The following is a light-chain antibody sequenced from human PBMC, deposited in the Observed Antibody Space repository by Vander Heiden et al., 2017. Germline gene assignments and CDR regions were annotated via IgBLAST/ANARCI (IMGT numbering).Light chain of an antibody. CDR3: QQHSTPFT. Sequence: PAPLSLSPGERATRSCMARQSVPNNEVGWYQQKPAHPPRLIYYSSTRTAAVTANRFSGSWAAKDFPITISRLEPEDFAVYSWQQHSTPFTFGQGTRLEIK. CDR2: SST. J-gene: IGKJ5*01. CDR1: QSVPNNE. V-gene: IGKV3-20*01.